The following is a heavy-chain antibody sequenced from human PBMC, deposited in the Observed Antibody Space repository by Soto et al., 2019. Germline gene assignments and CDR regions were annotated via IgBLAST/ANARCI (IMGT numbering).Heavy chain of an antibody. D-gene: IGHD2-15*01. CDR2: IYHSGST. J-gene: IGHJ4*02. V-gene: IGHV4-4*02. CDR3: ASLVGYCSGGSCYEGHS. Sequence: QVQLQESGPGLVKPSGTLSLTCAVSSGSISSSNWWSWVRHPPGKGLEWIGEIYHSGSTNYNPSLKSRVTISVDKSKNQFSLKLSSVTAADTAVYYCASLVGYCSGGSCYEGHSWGQGTLVTVSS. CDR1: SGSISSSNW.